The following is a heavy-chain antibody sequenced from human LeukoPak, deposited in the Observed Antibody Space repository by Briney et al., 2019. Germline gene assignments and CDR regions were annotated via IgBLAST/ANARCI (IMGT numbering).Heavy chain of an antibody. J-gene: IGHJ4*02. V-gene: IGHV1-2*02. D-gene: IGHD6-6*01. CDR1: GYTFTDYY. Sequence: ASVKVSCKASGYTFTDYYIHWVRQAPGQGLEWMGWVNPSSGDTDYAQKFQVSVTVTRDTSISTAYMELTRLKSDDTAVYYCARGGIAARPFDYWGQGTLVTVSS. CDR2: VNPSSGDT. CDR3: ARGGIAARPFDY.